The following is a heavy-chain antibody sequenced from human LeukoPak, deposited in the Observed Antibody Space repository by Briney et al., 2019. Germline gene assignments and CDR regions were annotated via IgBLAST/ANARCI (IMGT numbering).Heavy chain of an antibody. V-gene: IGHV4-34*01. Sequence: KSSETLSLTCAVYGGSFSGYYWSWIRQPPGKGLEWIGEINHSGSTNYNPSLKSRVTISVDTSKNQFSLKLSSVTAADTAVYYCARGRRRAYGMDVWGQGTTVTVSS. CDR3: ARGRRRAYGMDV. CDR1: GGSFSGYY. J-gene: IGHJ6*02. CDR2: INHSGST.